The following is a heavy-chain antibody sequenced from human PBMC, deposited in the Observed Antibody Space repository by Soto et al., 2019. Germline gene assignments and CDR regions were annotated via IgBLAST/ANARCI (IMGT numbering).Heavy chain of an antibody. V-gene: IGHV1-69*01. CDR2: VLPMSGRT. CDR1: GDSFSTYV. CDR3: ARGKPTGDRED. J-gene: IGHJ4*02. Sequence: QVHLEQSGAEVKKPGSSVKVSCKASGDSFSTYVITWVRQAPGQGLEWVGGVLPMSGRTIYAQKFQDRVTIIADDSTSTAYMELTSLTSEDTAVYYCARGKPTGDREDRGQGTLVLVSS. D-gene: IGHD7-27*01.